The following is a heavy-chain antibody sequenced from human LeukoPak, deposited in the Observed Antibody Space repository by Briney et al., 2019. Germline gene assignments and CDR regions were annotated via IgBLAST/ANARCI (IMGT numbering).Heavy chain of an antibody. CDR2: INHSGST. Sequence: PSETLSLTCAVYGGSFSGYYWSWIRQPPGKGLEWIGEINHSGSTNYNPSLKSRVTISVDTSKNQFSLKLSSVTAADTAVYYCARGPPSYDILTGPMYNWFDPRGQGTLVTVSS. D-gene: IGHD3-9*01. CDR3: ARGPPSYDILTGPMYNWFDP. J-gene: IGHJ5*02. V-gene: IGHV4-34*01. CDR1: GGSFSGYY.